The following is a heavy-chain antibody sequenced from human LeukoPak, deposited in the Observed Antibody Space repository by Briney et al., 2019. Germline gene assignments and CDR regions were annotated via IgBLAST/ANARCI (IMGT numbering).Heavy chain of an antibody. CDR2: FDPEDGET. Sequence: ASVKVSCKVSGYTLTELSMHWVRQAPGKGPEWMGGFDPEDGETIYAQKFQGRVTMTEDTSTDPAYMELSSLRSEDTAVYYCATGGTAGRDAYYYYYGMDVWGQGTTVTVSS. J-gene: IGHJ6*02. V-gene: IGHV1-24*01. CDR3: ATGGTAGRDAYYYYYGMDV. CDR1: GYTLTELS. D-gene: IGHD6-13*01.